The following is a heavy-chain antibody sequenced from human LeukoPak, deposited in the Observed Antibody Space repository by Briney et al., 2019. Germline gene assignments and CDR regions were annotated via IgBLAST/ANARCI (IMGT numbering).Heavy chain of an antibody. CDR1: GFTFSSYS. V-gene: IGHV3-21*01. J-gene: IGHJ4*02. CDR3: ARETGGIAARGFDY. CDR2: ISSSSSYT. Sequence: GGSLRLSCAASGFTFSSYSMNWVRQAPGKGLEWVSSISSSSSYTYYADSVKGRFTISRDNAKNSLYLQMNSLRAEDTAVYYRARETGGIAARGFDYWGQGTLVTVSS. D-gene: IGHD6-6*01.